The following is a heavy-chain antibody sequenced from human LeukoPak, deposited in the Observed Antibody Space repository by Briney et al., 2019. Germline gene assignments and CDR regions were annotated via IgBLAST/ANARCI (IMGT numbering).Heavy chain of an antibody. CDR3: ARDSVVVVAATPMPYYYYGMDV. V-gene: IGHV3-48*02. Sequence: GGSLRLSCAASGFTFSSYSMNWVRQAPGKGLEWVSYISSSSSTIYYADSVKGRFNISRDNAKNSLYLQMNRLRDEDTAVYYCARDSVVVVAATPMPYYYYGMDVWGQGTTVTVSS. CDR1: GFTFSSYS. D-gene: IGHD2-15*01. J-gene: IGHJ6*02. CDR2: ISSSSSTI.